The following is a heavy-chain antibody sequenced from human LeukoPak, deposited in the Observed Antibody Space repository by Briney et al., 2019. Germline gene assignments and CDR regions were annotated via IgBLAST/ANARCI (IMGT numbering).Heavy chain of an antibody. V-gene: IGHV4-38-2*01. CDR2: IYHSGST. J-gene: IGHJ4*02. D-gene: IGHD6-6*01. CDR1: GYSISSGYY. Sequence: SETLSLTCAVSGYSISSGYYWGWIRQPPGKGLEWIGSIYHSGSTYYNPSLKSRVTISVDTSKNQFSLKLSSVTAADTAVYYCARYSGIAARRGGYFDYWGQGTLVTVSS. CDR3: ARYSGIAARRGGYFDY.